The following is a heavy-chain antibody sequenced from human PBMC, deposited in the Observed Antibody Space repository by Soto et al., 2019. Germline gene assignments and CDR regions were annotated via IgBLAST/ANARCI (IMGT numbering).Heavy chain of an antibody. CDR2: ISSDGSNT. D-gene: IGHD4-4*01. V-gene: IGHV3-30*18. CDR1: VFTFSDYG. J-gene: IGHJ4*02. CDR3: AKDTTLSKRYYFDY. Sequence: VGSLRLSCAASVFTFSDYGMHCVRHSPGKGLEWVAFISSDGSNTYYADSVKGRFTFSRDKSKNTLNLQMNSLRVEDTAVYYCAKDTTLSKRYYFDYWGQGTLVTVSS.